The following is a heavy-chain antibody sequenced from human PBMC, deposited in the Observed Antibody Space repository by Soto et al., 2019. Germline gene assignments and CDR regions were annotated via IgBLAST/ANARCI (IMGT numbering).Heavy chain of an antibody. D-gene: IGHD3-10*01. CDR2: VDWDDDK. Sequence: ESGPTLVNPTQTLTLTCTFSGFSLSTNGMRVSWIRQPPGKALEWLARVDWDDDKFYSTSLKTRLTISKDTSKNQVVLTMTNMDPVDTATYYCARLGSGTFFDYWGQGTLVTVSS. J-gene: IGHJ4*02. CDR3: ARLGSGTFFDY. V-gene: IGHV2-70*04. CDR1: GFSLSTNGMR.